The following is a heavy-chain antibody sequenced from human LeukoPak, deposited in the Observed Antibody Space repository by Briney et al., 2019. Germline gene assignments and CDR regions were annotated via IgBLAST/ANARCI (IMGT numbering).Heavy chain of an antibody. D-gene: IGHD3-3*01. CDR1: GGSISSYY. CDR2: IYYSGST. J-gene: IGHJ6*03. Sequence: SETLSLTCTVSGGSISSYYWSWIRQPPGKGLEWIGYIYYSGSTNYNPSLKSRVTISVDTSKNQFSLKLSSVTAADTAVYYCARQHVPPPERDFPGDYMDVWGKGTTVTVSS. V-gene: IGHV4-59*01. CDR3: ARQHVPPPERDFPGDYMDV.